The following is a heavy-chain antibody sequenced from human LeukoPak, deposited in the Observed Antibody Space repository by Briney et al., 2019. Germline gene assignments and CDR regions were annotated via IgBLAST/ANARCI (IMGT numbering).Heavy chain of an antibody. V-gene: IGHV1-46*01. CDR3: ARAGYDSSGYYSY. CDR2: INPTGGST. Sequence: ASVKVSCKASGYIFTNYYMHWLRQAPGQGLDWVGLINPTGGSTTYAQKFQGRVTMTRDTSTTTVYMEVSSLRSEDTAVYYCARAGYDSSGYYSYWGQGTLVTVCS. J-gene: IGHJ4*02. D-gene: IGHD3-22*01. CDR1: GYIFTNYY.